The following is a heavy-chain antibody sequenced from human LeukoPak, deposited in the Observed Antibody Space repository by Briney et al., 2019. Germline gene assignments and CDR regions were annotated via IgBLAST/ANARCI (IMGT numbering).Heavy chain of an antibody. J-gene: IGHJ4*02. D-gene: IGHD3-10*01. CDR3: ASLWFGEFTIDY. CDR1: GFTVSSNY. Sequence: PGGSLRLSCAASGFTVSSNYMSWVRQAPGKGLEWVSVIYSGGSTYYADSVKGRFTISRDNSKNTLYLQRNSLRAEDTAVYYCASLWFGEFTIDYWGQGTLVTVSS. CDR2: IYSGGST. V-gene: IGHV3-53*01.